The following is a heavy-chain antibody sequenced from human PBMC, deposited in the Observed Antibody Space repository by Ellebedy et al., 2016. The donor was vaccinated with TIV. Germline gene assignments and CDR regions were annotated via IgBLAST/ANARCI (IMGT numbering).Heavy chain of an antibody. D-gene: IGHD3-22*01. Sequence: GESLKISCAASGFTFSTYGMSWVRQAPGKGLEWVAAISGSGDTTYYADSVKGRFTISRDNSRNTLNLLMNSLRAEDTAEYYCAKDGIVVRYYYDSSGSYFDYWGQGTLVTVSS. CDR1: GFTFSTYG. V-gene: IGHV3-23*01. J-gene: IGHJ4*02. CDR2: ISGSGDTT. CDR3: AKDGIVVRYYYDSSGSYFDY.